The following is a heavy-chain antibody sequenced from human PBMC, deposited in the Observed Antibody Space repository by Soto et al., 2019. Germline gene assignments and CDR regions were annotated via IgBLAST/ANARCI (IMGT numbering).Heavy chain of an antibody. J-gene: IGHJ6*02. D-gene: IGHD2-2*01. CDR3: ARDRDIVLVPAGIYYYYGMDV. CDR1: GFTFSSYG. V-gene: IGHV3-33*01. CDR2: IWYDGSNK. Sequence: QVQLVESGGGVVQPGRSLRLSCAASGFTFSSYGMHWVRQAPGKGLEWVAVIWYDGSNKYYADSVKGRFTISRDNSKNXLXLXXNSRRAEDTAVYYCARDRDIVLVPAGIYYYYGMDVWGQGTTVTVSS.